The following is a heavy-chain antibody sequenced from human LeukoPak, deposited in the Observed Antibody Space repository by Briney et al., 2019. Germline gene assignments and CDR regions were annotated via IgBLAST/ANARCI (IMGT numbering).Heavy chain of an antibody. CDR2: ISSSSSYI. V-gene: IGHV3-21*01. J-gene: IGHJ4*02. CDR3: ARGGYSSGWYTYDFDY. CDR1: GFTFSSYS. D-gene: IGHD6-19*01. Sequence: GGSLRLSCAASGFTFSSYSMNWVRQAPGKGLEWVSSISSSSSYIYYADSVKGRFTISRDNAMNSLYLQMSSLRAEDTAVYFCARGGYSSGWYTYDFDYWGQGTLVTVSS.